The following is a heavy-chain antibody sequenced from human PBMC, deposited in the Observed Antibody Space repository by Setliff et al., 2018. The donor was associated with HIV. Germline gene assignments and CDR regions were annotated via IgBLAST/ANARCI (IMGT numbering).Heavy chain of an antibody. V-gene: IGHV3-33*01. D-gene: IGHD3-22*01. Sequence: GGSLRLSCVASGFIFNTYGMHWVRQTPGKGLEWVAVMWYDGSDTYYADSVKGRFTISRDNSKNTVYLQMNRLRVDDTAVYYCSTTASNGYPWALDIWGQGTMVTVSS. J-gene: IGHJ3*02. CDR1: GFIFNTYG. CDR3: STTASNGYPWALDI. CDR2: MWYDGSDT.